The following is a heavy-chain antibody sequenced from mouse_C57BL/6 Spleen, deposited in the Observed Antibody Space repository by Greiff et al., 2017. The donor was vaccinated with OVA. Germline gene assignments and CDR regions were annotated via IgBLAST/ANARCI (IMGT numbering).Heavy chain of an antibody. CDR3: ARSGLTTVVENWYFDV. J-gene: IGHJ1*03. CDR1: GYAFSSSW. D-gene: IGHD1-1*01. Sequence: QVQLKQSGPELVKPGASVKISCKASGYAFSSSWMNWVKQRPGKGLEWIGRIYPGDGDTNYNGKFKGKATLTADKSSSTAYMQLSSLTSEDSAVYFCARSGLTTVVENWYFDVWGTGTTVTVSS. V-gene: IGHV1-82*01. CDR2: IYPGDGDT.